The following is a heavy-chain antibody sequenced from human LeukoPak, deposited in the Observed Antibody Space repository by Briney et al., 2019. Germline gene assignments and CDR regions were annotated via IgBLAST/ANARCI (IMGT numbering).Heavy chain of an antibody. V-gene: IGHV3-21*01. CDR2: ISSSSSYI. CDR1: GFTFSSYS. Sequence: PGGSLILSCAASGFTFSSYSMNWVRQAPGKGLEWVSSISSSSSYIYYADSVKGRFTISRDNAKNSLYLQMNSLRAEDTAVYYCAVTFGGVIVIGRFDYWGQGTLVTVSS. D-gene: IGHD3-16*02. CDR3: AVTFGGVIVIGRFDY. J-gene: IGHJ4*02.